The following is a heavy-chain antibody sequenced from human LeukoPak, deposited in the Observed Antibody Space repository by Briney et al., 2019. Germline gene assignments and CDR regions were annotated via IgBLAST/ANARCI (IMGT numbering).Heavy chain of an antibody. J-gene: IGHJ5*01. CDR3: AKDRSWIIDAWFDS. D-gene: IGHD1-1*01. CDR2: ITGCGDRT. Sequence: PGGSLRLSCAPSGFTFSAYAMSWVRQAPGKGLEWVTSITGCGDRTYYADSVKGRFTISRDNPKNTLYLQLNSQRAEDTAVYYCAKDRSWIIDAWFDSWGQGTRVTVSS. CDR1: GFTFSAYA. V-gene: IGHV3-23*01.